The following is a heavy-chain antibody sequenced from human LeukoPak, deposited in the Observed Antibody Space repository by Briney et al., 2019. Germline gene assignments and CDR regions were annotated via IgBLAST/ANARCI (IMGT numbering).Heavy chain of an antibody. J-gene: IGHJ4*02. V-gene: IGHV3-21*01. CDR3: ARGPSGYHNT. D-gene: IGHD5-12*01. CDR2: ISSSSIYI. CDR1: GFTFSSYT. Sequence: GGSLRLSCAASGFTFSSYTMNWVRQAPGKGLEWVSSISSSSIYIYYADSVKGRFTISRDNSKNTLYLQMNSLRAEDTAVYYCARGPSGYHNTGGQGTLVTVSS.